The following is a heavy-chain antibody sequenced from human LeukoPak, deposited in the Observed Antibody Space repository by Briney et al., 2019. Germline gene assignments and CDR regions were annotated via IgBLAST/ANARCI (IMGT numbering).Heavy chain of an antibody. V-gene: IGHV3-30*01. CDR2: ISYDGSNK. J-gene: IGHJ6*02. D-gene: IGHD3-10*01. CDR1: RFTFSNHD. CDR3: ARGEQWFGELLYYYGMDV. Sequence: GRSLRLSCAASRFTFSNHDMHWVRQAPGKGLEWVAVISYDGSNKYYADSVKGRFTISRDNSKNTLYLQMNSLRAEDTAVYYCARGEQWFGELLYYYGMDVWGQGTTVTVSS.